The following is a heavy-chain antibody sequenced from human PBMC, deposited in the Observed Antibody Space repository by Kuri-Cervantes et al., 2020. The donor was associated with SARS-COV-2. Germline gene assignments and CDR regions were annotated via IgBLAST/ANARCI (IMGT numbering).Heavy chain of an antibody. CDR2: IYHSGST. D-gene: IGHD3-10*01. J-gene: IGHJ3*02. CDR3: AREGLTLGDGAFDI. Sequence: GSLRLSCAVSGYSISSGYYWGWIRQPPGKGLEWIGSIYHSGSTYYNPSLRSRVTISVDTSKNQFSLKLSSVTAADTAVYYCAREGLTLGDGAFDIWGQGTMVTVSS. V-gene: IGHV4-38-2*02. CDR1: GYSISSGYY.